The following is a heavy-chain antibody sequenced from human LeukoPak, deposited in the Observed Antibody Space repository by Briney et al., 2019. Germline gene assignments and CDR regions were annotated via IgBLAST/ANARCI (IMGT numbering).Heavy chain of an antibody. V-gene: IGHV1-69*13. J-gene: IGHJ4*02. CDR3: ARDLLGYCSSTSCSLDY. D-gene: IGHD2-2*01. CDR2: IIPIFGTA. Sequence: ASVKVSCKASGGTFSSYAISWVRQAPGQGLEWMGGIIPIFGTANYAQKFQGRVTITADESTSTAYMELSSLRSEDTAVYYCARDLLGYCSSTSCSLDYWGQGTLVTVSS. CDR1: GGTFSSYA.